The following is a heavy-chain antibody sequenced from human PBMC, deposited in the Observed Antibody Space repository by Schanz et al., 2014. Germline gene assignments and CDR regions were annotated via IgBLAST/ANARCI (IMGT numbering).Heavy chain of an antibody. V-gene: IGHV3-21*02. CDR1: GFTFSSYS. J-gene: IGHJ3*02. D-gene: IGHD3-10*01. Sequence: LVESGGGVVQPGRSLRLSCAASGFTFSSYSMHWIRQAPGKGLEWVSYIPVGNNYIYYADSVKGRFTISRDNPKNSLYLQMNSLRVEDTAVYYCAREDMLRGIRAFDIWGQGTMVTVSS. CDR3: AREDMLRGIRAFDI. CDR2: IPVGNNYI.